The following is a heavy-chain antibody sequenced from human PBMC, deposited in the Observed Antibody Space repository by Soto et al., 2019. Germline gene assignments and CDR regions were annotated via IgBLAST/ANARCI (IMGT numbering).Heavy chain of an antibody. Sequence: ASVKVSCKASGYIFINYYIHWVRQAPGHGLEWMAIINPTGGSTNYAQKFQGRVTLTMDTSTSTAYIELSSLRSEDTAVYYCAASPHIHPYRFGELLSPYYYYGMDVWGQGTTVTVSS. CDR3: AASPHIHPYRFGELLSPYYYYGMDV. J-gene: IGHJ6*02. D-gene: IGHD3-10*01. CDR2: INPTGGST. V-gene: IGHV1-46*01. CDR1: GYIFINYY.